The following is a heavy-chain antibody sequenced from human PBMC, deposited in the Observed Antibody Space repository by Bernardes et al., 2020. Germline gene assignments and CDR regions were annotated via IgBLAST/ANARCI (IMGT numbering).Heavy chain of an antibody. CDR1: GFTFSSYA. D-gene: IGHD3-22*01. V-gene: IGHV3-23*01. Sequence: GGSLRLSCAASGFTFSSYAMSWVRQAPGKGLEWVSAISGSGGSTYYADSVKGRFTISRDNSKNTLYLQMNSLRAEDTAVYYCAKGHYDSSWSIPKKVLYYMDVWGKGTTVTVSS. J-gene: IGHJ6*03. CDR3: AKGHYDSSWSIPKKVLYYMDV. CDR2: ISGSGGST.